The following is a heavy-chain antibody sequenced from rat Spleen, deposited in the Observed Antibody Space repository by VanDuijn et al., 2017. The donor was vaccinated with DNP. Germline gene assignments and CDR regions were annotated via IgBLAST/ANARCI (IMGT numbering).Heavy chain of an antibody. CDR3: TREAPDGYYGYAMDA. CDR1: GFSLTSYS. Sequence: QVQLKESGPGLVQPSETLSLTCTVSGFSLTSYSVSWVRQPSGKGPEWMGRMWYDGDTAYNSVLKSRLSISRDTSKNQVLLKMNSLQTVDTGTYYCTREAPDGYYGYAMDAWGQGTSVTVSS. V-gene: IGHV2-63*01. D-gene: IGHD1-6*01. J-gene: IGHJ4*01. CDR2: MWYDGDT.